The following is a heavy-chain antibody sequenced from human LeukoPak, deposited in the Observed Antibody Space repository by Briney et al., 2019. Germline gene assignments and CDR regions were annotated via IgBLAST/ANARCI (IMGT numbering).Heavy chain of an antibody. D-gene: IGHD3-9*01. Sequence: GGSLRLSCAASGFTFSSYGMHWVRQAPGKGLEWVAVIWYDGSNKYYADSVKGRFTISRDNSKNTLYPQMNSLRAEDTAVYYCAKDDGRGEPLRYWGQGTLVTVSS. J-gene: IGHJ4*02. CDR3: AKDDGRGEPLRY. CDR2: IWYDGSNK. V-gene: IGHV3-33*06. CDR1: GFTFSSYG.